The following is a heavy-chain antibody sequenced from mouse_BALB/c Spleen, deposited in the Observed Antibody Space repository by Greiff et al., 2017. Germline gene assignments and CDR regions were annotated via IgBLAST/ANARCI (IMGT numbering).Heavy chain of an antibody. CDR3: ARLYGSSYEDY. CDR2: ISSGSSTI. D-gene: IGHD1-1*01. Sequence: DVKLVESGGGLVQPGGSRKLSCAASGFTFSSFGMHWVRQAPEKGLEWVAYISSGSSTIYYADTVKGRFTISRDNPKNTLFLQMTSLRSEDTAMYYCARLYGSSYEDYWGQGTTLTVSS. J-gene: IGHJ2*01. V-gene: IGHV5-17*02. CDR1: GFTFSSFG.